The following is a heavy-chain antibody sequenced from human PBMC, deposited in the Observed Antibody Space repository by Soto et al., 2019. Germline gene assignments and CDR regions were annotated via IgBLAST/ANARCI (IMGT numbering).Heavy chain of an antibody. CDR1: GGSVSSGDYY. J-gene: IGHJ4*02. V-gene: IGHV4-30-4*01. Sequence: PSETLSLTCTVSGGSVSSGDYYWSWIRQPPGKGLEWIGYIYYSGSTYYNPSLKGRVTISVDTSKNQFSLELSSVTAADTAVYYCARQIPVTTDFDYWGQGILVTVSS. D-gene: IGHD4-17*01. CDR3: ARQIPVTTDFDY. CDR2: IYYSGST.